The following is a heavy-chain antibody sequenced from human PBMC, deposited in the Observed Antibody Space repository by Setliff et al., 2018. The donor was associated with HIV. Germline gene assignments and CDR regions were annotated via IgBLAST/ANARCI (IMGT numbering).Heavy chain of an antibody. V-gene: IGHV4-59*12. CDR2: IYNSEMI. D-gene: IGHD2-2*02. J-gene: IGHJ4*02. CDR1: GASISSDT. Sequence: SETLSLTCIVSGASISSDTWSWIRQPPGKGLQWIGFIYNSEMINYNPSLKSRVSMSLDTSKNQFSLKLTSVTAADTATYYCAKTNIPMPRSGTRLESWGPGRLVTVSS. CDR3: AKTNIPMPRSGTRLES.